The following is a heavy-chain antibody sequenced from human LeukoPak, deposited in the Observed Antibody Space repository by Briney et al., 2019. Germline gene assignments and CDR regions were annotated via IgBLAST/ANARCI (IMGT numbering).Heavy chain of an antibody. J-gene: IGHJ4*02. CDR3: AKGDRWGGGGNFDY. CDR2: LSGTGSST. D-gene: IGHD3-16*01. Sequence: GGSLRLSCAASGFTFSSYAMSWVRQAPGKGLEWVSALSGTGSSTDYIDSVKGRFTISRDNSNNTLYLQMNSLRAEDTAVYYCAKGDRWGGGGNFDYWGQGTLVTVSS. CDR1: GFTFSSYA. V-gene: IGHV3-23*01.